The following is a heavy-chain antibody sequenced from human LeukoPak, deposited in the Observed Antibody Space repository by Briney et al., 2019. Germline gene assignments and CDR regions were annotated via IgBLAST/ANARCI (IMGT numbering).Heavy chain of an antibody. CDR3: ARGLALRYSNWFDP. J-gene: IGHJ5*02. Sequence: SETLSLTCTVSGGSISSSSYYWGWIRQPPGKGLEWIESIYYSGSTYYNPSLKSRVTISVDTSKSQFSLKLSSVTAADTAVYYCARGLALRYSNWFDPWGQGTLVTVSS. D-gene: IGHD1-1*01. CDR1: GGSISSSSYY. CDR2: IYYSGST. V-gene: IGHV4-39*07.